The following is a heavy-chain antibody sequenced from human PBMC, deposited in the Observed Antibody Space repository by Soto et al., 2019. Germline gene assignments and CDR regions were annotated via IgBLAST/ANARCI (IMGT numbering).Heavy chain of an antibody. CDR1: GYSFTSYW. V-gene: IGHV5-51*01. J-gene: IGHJ4*02. Sequence: PAYSLKISRKGSGYSFTSYWNGCGRHTPGKGLEWMGMIYPGDSDTRYSPSFQGQVTISADKSISAAFLQWSSLKASDPAMYYCVRPFDSSGSYDYWGQGTLPTDSS. CDR2: IYPGDSDT. D-gene: IGHD6-19*01. CDR3: VRPFDSSGSYDY.